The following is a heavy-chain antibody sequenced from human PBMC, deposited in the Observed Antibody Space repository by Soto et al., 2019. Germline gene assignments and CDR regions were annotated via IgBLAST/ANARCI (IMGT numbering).Heavy chain of an antibody. CDR3: ARLGGDYGFTVAWFDP. V-gene: IGHV5-10-1*01. D-gene: IGHD4-17*01. Sequence: GESLKISCKGSGYSFTSYWISWVRQMPGKGLEWMGRIDPSDSYTNYSPSFQGHVTISADKSISTAYLQWSSLKASDTAMYYCARLGGDYGFTVAWFDPWRQGTLVTVSS. J-gene: IGHJ5*02. CDR2: IDPSDSYT. CDR1: GYSFTSYW.